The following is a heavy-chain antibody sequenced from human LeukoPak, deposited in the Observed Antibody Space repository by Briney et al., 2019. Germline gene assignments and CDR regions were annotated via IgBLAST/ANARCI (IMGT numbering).Heavy chain of an antibody. Sequence: ASVKVSCKTSGYTFADYYMHWVRQAPGQGLEWMGWINPSSGGTNYAQKFQGRVIMTRDTSISTAYMEVSGLRSDDTAVYYCARDHQDFWSGHYFYYYGMDVWGLGTTVTVSS. J-gene: IGHJ6*02. D-gene: IGHD3-3*01. CDR3: ARDHQDFWSGHYFYYYGMDV. V-gene: IGHV1-2*02. CDR1: GYTFADYY. CDR2: INPSSGGT.